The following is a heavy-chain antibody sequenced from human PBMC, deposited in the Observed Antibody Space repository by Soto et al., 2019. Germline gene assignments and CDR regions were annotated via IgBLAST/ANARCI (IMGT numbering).Heavy chain of an antibody. CDR1: GGTFSSYT. J-gene: IGHJ5*02. Sequence: QVQLVQSGAEVKKPGSSVKVSCKASGGTFSSYTISWVRQAPGQGLEWMGRIIPILGIANYAQKFQGRGTITADKSTTNAYMEPSSLSSEATAVYYCEREVYGSETNWFDPWGQGTLVTVSS. CDR2: IIPILGIA. CDR3: EREVYGSETNWFDP. D-gene: IGHD3-10*01. V-gene: IGHV1-69*08.